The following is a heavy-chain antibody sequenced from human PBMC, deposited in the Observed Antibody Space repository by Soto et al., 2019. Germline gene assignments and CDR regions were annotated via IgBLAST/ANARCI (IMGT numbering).Heavy chain of an antibody. CDR2: ISYDGSNK. D-gene: IGHD2-2*01. CDR1: GVTFSSYA. CDR3: ARESIVVVPAAMHAFDI. J-gene: IGHJ3*02. Sequence: GGSLRLSCAASGVTFSSYAMHWVRQAPGKGLEWVAVISYDGSNKYYADSVKGRFTISRDNSKNTLYLQMNSLRAEDTAVYYCARESIVVVPAAMHAFDIWGQGTMVTVSS. V-gene: IGHV3-30-3*01.